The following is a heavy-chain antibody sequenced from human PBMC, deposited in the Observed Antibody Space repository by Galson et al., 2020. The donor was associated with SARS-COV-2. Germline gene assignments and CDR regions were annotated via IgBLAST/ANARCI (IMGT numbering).Heavy chain of an antibody. D-gene: IGHD6-13*01. CDR2: IYYSGST. J-gene: IGHJ6*02. CDR1: GGSISSSSYY. V-gene: IGHV4-39*07. CDR3: ARVCSSRQADRVWGMDV. Sequence: SETLSLTCTVSGGSISSSSYYWGWIRQPPGKGLEWIGSIYYSGSTYYNPSLKSRVTISVDTSKNQFSLKLSSVTAADTAVYYCARVCSSRQADRVWGMDVWGQGTTVTVSS.